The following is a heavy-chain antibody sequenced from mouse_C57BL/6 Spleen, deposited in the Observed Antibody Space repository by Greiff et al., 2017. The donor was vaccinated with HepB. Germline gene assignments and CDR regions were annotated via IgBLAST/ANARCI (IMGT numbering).Heavy chain of an antibody. J-gene: IGHJ3*01. CDR3: AREGDYDAWFAY. Sequence: QVHVKQSGAELVKPGASVKMSCKASGYTFTTYPIEWMKQNHGKSLEWIGNFHPYNDDTKYNEKFKGKATLTVEKSSSTVYLELSRLTSDDSAVYYCAREGDYDAWFAYWGQGTLVTVSA. CDR2: FHPYNDDT. V-gene: IGHV1-47*01. CDR1: GYTFTTYP. D-gene: IGHD2-4*01.